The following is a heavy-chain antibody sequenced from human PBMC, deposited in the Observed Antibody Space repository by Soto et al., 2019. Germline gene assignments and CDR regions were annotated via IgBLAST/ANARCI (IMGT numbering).Heavy chain of an antibody. J-gene: IGHJ5*02. CDR1: GDSLSSGY. V-gene: IGHV4-59*01. CDR2: MYYSGSF. CDR3: ARAYYDTVRHGLDP. Sequence: SETLCLTCSVSGDSLSSGYWTWILQPLGRGLEWIGYMYYSGSFNYNPSLESRVIISVDTSKNQFSLRLSSVTAADTAVYYCARAYYDTVRHGLDPWGQGALVPFSS. D-gene: IGHD3-22*01.